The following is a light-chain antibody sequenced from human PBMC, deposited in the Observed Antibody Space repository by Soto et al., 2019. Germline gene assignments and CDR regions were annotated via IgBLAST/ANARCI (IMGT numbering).Light chain of an antibody. J-gene: IGLJ2*01. V-gene: IGLV1-44*01. CDR2: SND. CDR1: TSNIGTNT. Sequence: QSVLTQSPSASGTPGQRVSISCSGSTSNIGTNTVSWYQHVPGTAPQLLIYSNDQRPSAVPGRFSGSKSGTSASLAISGLLSEDEADYYCATWDDSLNVVFGGGTKVTVL. CDR3: ATWDDSLNVV.